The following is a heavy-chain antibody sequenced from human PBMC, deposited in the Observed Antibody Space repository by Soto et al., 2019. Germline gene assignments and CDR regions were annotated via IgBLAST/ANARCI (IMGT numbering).Heavy chain of an antibody. CDR3: TRATYYYDGYVYGMDV. V-gene: IGHV3-23*01. D-gene: IGHD3-22*01. CDR2: ISGSGGST. J-gene: IGHJ6*02. Sequence: PGGSLRLSCAASGFTFSSYAMSWVLQAPWKGLEWVSAISGSGGSTYYADSVKGRFTISRDNSKNTLYLQMNSLRAEDTAVYYCTRATYYYDGYVYGMDVWGQGTTVTVSS. CDR1: GFTFSSYA.